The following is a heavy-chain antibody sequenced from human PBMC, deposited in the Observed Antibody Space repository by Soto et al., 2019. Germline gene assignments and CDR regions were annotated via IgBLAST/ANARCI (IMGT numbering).Heavy chain of an antibody. CDR2: MNPNSGNT. CDR3: ARGLWGEVKLRFLEWFDI. D-gene: IGHD3-3*01. CDR1: GLTLACNS. Sequence: GVPVKACSKDPGLTLACNSLYWAYQSTGKGLEWMGWMNPNSGNTGSAQKFQGRVTMTRNTSISTAYMELSSLRSEDTAVYYCARGLWGEVKLRFLEWFDIWGQGTMVTVSS. J-gene: IGHJ3*02. V-gene: IGHV1-8*01.